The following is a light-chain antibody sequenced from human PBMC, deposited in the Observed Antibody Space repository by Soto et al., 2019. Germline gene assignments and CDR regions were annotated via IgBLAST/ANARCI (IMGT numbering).Light chain of an antibody. Sequence: DIPMTQSPSTLSASVGDRVTITCRASQYISSWLAWYQQKPGKAPKLLIYKASSLESGATSRFSGSGSGTEFTLTTSSLQPDDFETYYFQQYNSQRTFGQGTKVEIK. CDR2: KAS. V-gene: IGKV1-5*03. CDR1: QYISSW. CDR3: QQYNSQRT. J-gene: IGKJ1*01.